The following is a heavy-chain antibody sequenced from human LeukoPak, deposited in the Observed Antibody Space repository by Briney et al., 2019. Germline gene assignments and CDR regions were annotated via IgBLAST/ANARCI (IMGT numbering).Heavy chain of an antibody. CDR1: GYSISSGYY. CDR2: IHHSGST. D-gene: IGHD3-10*01. V-gene: IGHV4-38-2*02. J-gene: IGHJ4*02. CDR3: ARDRFGMSATGSDFDY. Sequence: SETLSLTCSVSGYSISSGYYWGWVRQAPGMGLEWIGSIHHSGSTYYNPTLKSRVTISLDTSKTQISLTLTSVTAAETAVYYCARDRFGMSATGSDFDYWGQGILVTVSS.